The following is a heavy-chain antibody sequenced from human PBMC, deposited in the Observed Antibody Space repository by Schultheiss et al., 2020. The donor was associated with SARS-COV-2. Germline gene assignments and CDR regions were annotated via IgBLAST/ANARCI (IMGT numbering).Heavy chain of an antibody. J-gene: IGHJ4*02. D-gene: IGHD3-22*01. CDR3: ARARDHYYDSSGYYYSAHYFDY. V-gene: IGHV4-61*08. Sequence: SETLSLTCAVSGGSISSGGYYWSWIRQPPGKGLEWIGYIYYSGSTNYNLSLKSRVTISVDTSKNQFSLKLSSVTAADTAVYYCARARDHYYDSSGYYYSAHYFDYWGQGTLVTVSS. CDR2: IYYSGST. CDR1: GGSISSGGYY.